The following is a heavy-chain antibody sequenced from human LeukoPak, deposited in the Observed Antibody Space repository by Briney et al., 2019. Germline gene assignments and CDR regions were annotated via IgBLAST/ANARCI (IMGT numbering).Heavy chain of an antibody. CDR2: IYMSGST. Sequence: PSETLSLTCTVSDGSISTYYWNWIRQPAGKGLEWIGRIYMSGSTNYNPSLKSRVTLSVDTSKNQFSLKLSSVTAADTAVYYCARRPGDPIYYYYYMDVWGKGTTVTVSS. CDR3: ARRPGDPIYYYYYMDV. J-gene: IGHJ6*03. D-gene: IGHD4-17*01. V-gene: IGHV4-4*07. CDR1: DGSISTYY.